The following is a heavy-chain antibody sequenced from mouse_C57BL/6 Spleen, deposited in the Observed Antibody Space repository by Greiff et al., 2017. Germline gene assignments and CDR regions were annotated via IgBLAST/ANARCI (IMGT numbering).Heavy chain of an antibody. J-gene: IGHJ2*01. V-gene: IGHV5-9-1*02. Sequence: EVKLVQSGAGLVKPGGSLKLSCAASGFTFSSYAMSWVRQTPEKRLEWVAYISSGGDYIDYADTVKGRFTISRDKARNTLYLQMSSLKADYTAMYSCTRDDYFDYWGQGTTLTGSS. CDR2: ISSGGDYI. CDR1: GFTFSSYA. CDR3: TRDDYFDY.